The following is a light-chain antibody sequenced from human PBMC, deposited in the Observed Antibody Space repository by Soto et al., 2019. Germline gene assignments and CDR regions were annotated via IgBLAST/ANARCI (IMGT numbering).Light chain of an antibody. Sequence: DVVMTQSPLSLPVTLGQPASISCRSSQSIVYRDGNAYLSWFQQRPGQSPRRLIYKASNRDSGVPDRFSGSGSGTDFTLQISRVEAEDVGIYYCMQGTHWPPTFGRGTRVEIK. CDR1: QSIVYRDGNAY. CDR2: KAS. CDR3: MQGTHWPPT. V-gene: IGKV2-30*01. J-gene: IGKJ1*01.